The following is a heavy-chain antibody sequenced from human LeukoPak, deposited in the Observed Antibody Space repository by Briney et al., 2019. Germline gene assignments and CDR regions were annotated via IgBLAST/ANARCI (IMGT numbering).Heavy chain of an antibody. Sequence: GGSLRLSCAASGLTFSSYWMSRVRQAPGKGLEWVANINQDGSEKYFLDSVKGRFTISRDNAKNSLYLQMNSLRAEDTAVYYCARRGIGDTYFDYWGQGALVAVSS. CDR2: INQDGSEK. J-gene: IGHJ4*02. V-gene: IGHV3-7*04. CDR1: GLTFSSYW. CDR3: ARRGIGDTYFDY. D-gene: IGHD3-16*01.